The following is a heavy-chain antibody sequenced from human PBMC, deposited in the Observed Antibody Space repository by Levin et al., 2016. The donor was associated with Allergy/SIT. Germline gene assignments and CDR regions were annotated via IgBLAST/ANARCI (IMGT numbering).Heavy chain of an antibody. Sequence: GESLKISCAASGFSFSSYALSWVRQAPGKGLEWVSGIGGSGGDIHYADSVKGRFTISRDNSRDTLYMQMNSLRAEDTAVYYCAKRSRDGYNSELDYWGQGTLVTVSS. CDR1: GFSFSSYA. CDR3: AKRSRDGYNSELDY. J-gene: IGHJ4*02. D-gene: IGHD5-24*01. CDR2: IGGSGGDI. V-gene: IGHV3-23*01.